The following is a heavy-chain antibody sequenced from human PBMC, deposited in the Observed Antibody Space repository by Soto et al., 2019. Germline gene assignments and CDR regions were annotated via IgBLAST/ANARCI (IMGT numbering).Heavy chain of an antibody. V-gene: IGHV3-23*01. Sequence: EVQLLESGGGLVQPGGSLRLSCAASGFTFSSYAMSWVRQAPGKGLEWVSAISGSGGSTYYADSVKGRFTISRDNSKNTLYLQLNSLRAEDTAVYYCAEGFWEEYYDCGMDVWGQGTTVTVFS. CDR1: GFTFSSYA. CDR2: ISGSGGST. J-gene: IGHJ6*02. D-gene: IGHD3-3*01. CDR3: AEGFWEEYYDCGMDV.